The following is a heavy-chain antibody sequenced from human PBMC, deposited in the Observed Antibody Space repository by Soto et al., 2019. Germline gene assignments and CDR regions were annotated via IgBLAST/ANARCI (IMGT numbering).Heavy chain of an antibody. D-gene: IGHD2-2*01. Sequence: ASVKVSCKASGYTFTSYDINWVRQATGQGLEWMGWMNPNSGNTGYAQKFQGRVTMTRNTSISTAYMELSSLRSEDTAVYYCATGIVVVPAARLAFDIWGQGTMVTVSS. CDR1: GYTFTSYD. CDR3: ATGIVVVPAARLAFDI. CDR2: MNPNSGNT. J-gene: IGHJ3*02. V-gene: IGHV1-8*01.